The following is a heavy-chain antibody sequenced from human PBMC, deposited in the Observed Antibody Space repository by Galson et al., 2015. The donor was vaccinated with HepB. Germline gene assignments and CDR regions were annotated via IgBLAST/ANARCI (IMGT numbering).Heavy chain of an antibody. V-gene: IGHV3-74*01. J-gene: IGHJ5*02. CDR1: GFTFSSYW. Sequence: SLRLSCAASGFTFSSYWMHWVRQAPGKGPVWVSRINSDGSTTSYADSVKGRFTISRDNAKNTLSMQMNSLRAEGTAVYYCLVVVTAAIPTWGQGTLVTVSS. CDR2: INSDGSTT. CDR3: LVVVTAAIPT. D-gene: IGHD2-21*02.